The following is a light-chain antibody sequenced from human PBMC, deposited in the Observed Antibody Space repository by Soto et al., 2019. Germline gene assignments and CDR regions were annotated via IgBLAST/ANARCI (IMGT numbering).Light chain of an antibody. Sequence: QDVVTQEPSLTVSPGGTVTLTCGSSTGAVTSGHYPYWFQQKPGQAPRTLIYDTSNKYSWTPARFSGSLLGGKAALTLSGAQPEDEADYYCFLASSGAWVFGGGTKVTVL. J-gene: IGLJ2*01. CDR1: TGAVTSGHY. CDR3: FLASSGAWV. V-gene: IGLV7-46*01. CDR2: DTS.